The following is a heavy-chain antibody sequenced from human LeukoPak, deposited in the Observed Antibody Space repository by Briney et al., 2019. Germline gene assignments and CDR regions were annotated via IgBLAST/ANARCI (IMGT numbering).Heavy chain of an antibody. D-gene: IGHD2-15*01. CDR3: ARGDLGYCSGGSCYLPFLFDY. V-gene: IGHV1-69*13. CDR2: IIPIFGTA. CDR1: GGTFSSYA. J-gene: IGHJ4*02. Sequence: SVKVSCKASGGTFSSYAISWVRRAPGQGLEWMRGIIPIFGTANYAQKFQGRVTITADESTSTAYMELSSLRSEDTAVYYCARGDLGYCSGGSCYLPFLFDYWGQGTLVTVSS.